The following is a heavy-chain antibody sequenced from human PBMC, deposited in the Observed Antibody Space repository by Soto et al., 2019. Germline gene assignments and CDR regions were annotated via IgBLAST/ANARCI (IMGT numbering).Heavy chain of an antibody. CDR3: ARGREEFDA. CDR2: INHSGNT. CDR1: GASLSDNY. D-gene: IGHD1-26*01. V-gene: IGHV4-34*01. Sequence: SETLSLTCAVSGASLSDNYCNWLRQPPGKGLEWIGEINHSGNTNYNPSLRSRVTISIDTSKNQLSLNLRSVSAADTAVYYCARGREEFDAWGQGTPVTVSS. J-gene: IGHJ5*02.